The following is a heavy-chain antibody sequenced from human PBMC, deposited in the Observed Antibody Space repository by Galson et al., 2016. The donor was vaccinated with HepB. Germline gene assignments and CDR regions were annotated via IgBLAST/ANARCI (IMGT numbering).Heavy chain of an antibody. CDR1: GFTFSHYG. Sequence: SLRLSCAASGFTFSHYGMHWVRQAPGKGLEWVAVISYDGSNKYSTESVKGRFTISRDNSKNTLFLQMNSLRVGDTAVYYCAKAPNPGTTLYPLDYWGQGTLVTVSS. CDR2: ISYDGSNK. CDR3: AKAPNPGTTLYPLDY. J-gene: IGHJ4*02. D-gene: IGHD1-7*01. V-gene: IGHV3-30*18.